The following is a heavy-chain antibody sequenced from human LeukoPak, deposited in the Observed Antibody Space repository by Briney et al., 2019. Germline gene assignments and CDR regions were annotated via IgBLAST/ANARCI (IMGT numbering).Heavy chain of an antibody. V-gene: IGHV4-61*02. CDR2: LYSSGST. Sequence: SDTLSLTCTVSDGSISSGSYYWRWIPQPAGKGLEWIGRLYSSGSTNYNPSLKSRVTISLDTSKNQFSLRLSSVTAADTAVYYCAREARITMVRGVYYGMDVWGQGTTVTVSS. D-gene: IGHD3-10*01. CDR1: DGSISSGSYY. J-gene: IGHJ6*02. CDR3: AREARITMVRGVYYGMDV.